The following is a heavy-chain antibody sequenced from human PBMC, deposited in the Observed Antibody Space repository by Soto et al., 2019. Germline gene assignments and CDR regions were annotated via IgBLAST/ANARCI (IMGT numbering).Heavy chain of an antibody. V-gene: IGHV4-34*01. CDR3: ARAPQIVAMGRPFDY. CDR2: INHSGST. J-gene: IGHJ4*02. D-gene: IGHD5-12*01. CDR1: GGSFSGYS. Sequence: SSETLSLTCAVYGGSFSGYSWNWIRQPPGKGLEWIGEINHSGSTNYNPSLKSRVTISLDTSKNQFSLRLTSLTAADTAVYFCARAPQIVAMGRPFDYWGQGXLVTVYS.